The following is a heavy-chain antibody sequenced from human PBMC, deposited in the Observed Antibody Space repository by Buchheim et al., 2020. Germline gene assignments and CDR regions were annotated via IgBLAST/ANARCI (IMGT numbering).Heavy chain of an antibody. J-gene: IGHJ4*02. Sequence: QVQLVESGGGVVQPGMSLRLSCAASGFTFSSYAMHWVRQAPGKGLEWVAVISYDGSNKYYADSVKGRFTISRDNSKNTPYLQMNSLRAEDTAVYYCAREIQTYYYGSSALGGYDYWGQGTL. V-gene: IGHV3-30*04. CDR1: GFTFSSYA. CDR2: ISYDGSNK. D-gene: IGHD3-22*01. CDR3: AREIQTYYYGSSALGGYDY.